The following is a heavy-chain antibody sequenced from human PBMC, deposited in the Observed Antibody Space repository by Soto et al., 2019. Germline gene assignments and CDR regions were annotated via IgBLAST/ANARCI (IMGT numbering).Heavy chain of an antibody. Sequence: QVQLVESGGGVVQPGRSLRLSCAASGFTFSSYGMHWVRQAPGKGLEWVAVIWYDGSNKYYADSVKGRFTISRDNSKNTLYLQMNSLRAEDTAVYYCARKGSSSSSTLPLFDYWGQGTLVTVSS. D-gene: IGHD6-6*01. CDR1: GFTFSSYG. CDR2: IWYDGSNK. J-gene: IGHJ4*02. CDR3: ARKGSSSSSTLPLFDY. V-gene: IGHV3-33*01.